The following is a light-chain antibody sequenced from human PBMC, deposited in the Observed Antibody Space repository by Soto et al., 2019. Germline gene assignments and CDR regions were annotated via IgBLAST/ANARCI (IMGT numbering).Light chain of an antibody. CDR2: EGS. CDR3: GSWDSSLSAYV. Sequence: QSVLTQPASVSGSPGQSITISCTGTSSDVGSYNLVSWYQQHPGEAPKLMILEGSKRPSGVSNRFSGSKSGNTASLTISGLQAEDEADYYCGSWDSSLSAYVFATGTKLTVL. CDR1: SSDVGSYNL. V-gene: IGLV2-23*01. J-gene: IGLJ1*01.